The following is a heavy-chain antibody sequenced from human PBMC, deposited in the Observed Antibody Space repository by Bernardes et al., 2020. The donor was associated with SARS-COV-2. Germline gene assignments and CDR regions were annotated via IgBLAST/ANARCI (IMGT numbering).Heavy chain of an antibody. J-gene: IGHJ3*01. CDR3: ATDSTGTWAFDV. Sequence: SEPLSLTCSFSGVSIGSYFYYWSWPLHFPGKGLEWIGTFYYTGDTYYTPFLQSRVTMSVDMSKTQFSLSLTSGTASDTAVYYCATDSTGTWAFDVGGQGTMGTVSS. D-gene: IGHD1-1*01. CDR1: GVSIGSYFYY. CDR2: FYYTGDT. V-gene: IGHV4-39*01.